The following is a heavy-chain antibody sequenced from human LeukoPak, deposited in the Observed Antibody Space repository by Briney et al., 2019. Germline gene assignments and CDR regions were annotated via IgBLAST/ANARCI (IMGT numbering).Heavy chain of an antibody. CDR3: ARHRTYYYDSSGYKRNWFDP. CDR2: INHSGST. D-gene: IGHD3-22*01. J-gene: IGHJ5*02. Sequence: SETLPLTCAVYGGSFSGYYWSWIRQPPGKGLEWIGEINHSGSTNYNPSLKSRVTISVDTSKNQFSLKLSSVTAADTAVYYCARHRTYYYDSSGYKRNWFDPWGQGTLVTVSS. V-gene: IGHV4-34*01. CDR1: GGSFSGYY.